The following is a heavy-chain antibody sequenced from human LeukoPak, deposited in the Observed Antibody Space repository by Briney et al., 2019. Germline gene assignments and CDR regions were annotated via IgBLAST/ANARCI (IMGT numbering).Heavy chain of an antibody. V-gene: IGHV1-2*02. CDR2: INPNSGGT. CDR1: GYTFTGYY. Sequence: ASVKVSCKASGYTFTGYYMHWVRQAPGQGLEWTGWINPNSGGTNYAQKFQGRVTMTRDTSISTAYMELSRLRSDDTAVYYCARDETIAVTGAKWGQGTLVTVSS. D-gene: IGHD6-19*01. J-gene: IGHJ4*02. CDR3: ARDETIAVTGAK.